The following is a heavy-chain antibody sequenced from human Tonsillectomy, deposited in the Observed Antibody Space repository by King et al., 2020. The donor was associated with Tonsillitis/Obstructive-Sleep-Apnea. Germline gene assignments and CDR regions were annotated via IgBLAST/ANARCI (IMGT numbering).Heavy chain of an antibody. J-gene: IGHJ6*03. CDR3: ARGVLRGYMDV. CDR1: GGSFSGYY. V-gene: IGHV4-34*01. Sequence: VQIQQWGAGLLKPSETLSLTCTVFGGSFSGYYWSWIRQPPEKGLEWIGEINHSGSTNYNPSLKSRVTISVDTSKNQFSLKLSSVTAADTAVYYCARGVLRGYMDVWGKGTTVTASS. CDR2: INHSGST.